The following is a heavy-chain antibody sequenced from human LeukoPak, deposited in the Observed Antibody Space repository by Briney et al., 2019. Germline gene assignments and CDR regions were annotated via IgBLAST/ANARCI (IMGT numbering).Heavy chain of an antibody. CDR2: ISSSSSYI. CDR3: ARDNDGDLDH. Sequence: GRSLRLSCAASGFTFSSYGMHWVRQAPGKGLEWVSSISSSSSYIYYADSVKGRFTISRDNAKNSLYLQMNSLRAEDTAVYYCARDNDGDLDHWGQGTLVTVSS. V-gene: IGHV3-21*01. D-gene: IGHD4-17*01. J-gene: IGHJ4*02. CDR1: GFTFSSYG.